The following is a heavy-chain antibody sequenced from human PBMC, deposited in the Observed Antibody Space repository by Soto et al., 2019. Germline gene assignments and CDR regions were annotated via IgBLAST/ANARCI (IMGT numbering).Heavy chain of an antibody. D-gene: IGHD6-6*01. CDR3: ANYRTFGPPLVRFDS. Sequence: EVQLLESGGGLVQPGGSLRLSCGASGFTFSVYAMTWVRQAPGNGLEWVSAISGNGGSTYYADSVKGRFTISRDNSKSTLHLQMNSLRVEYTAVYYCANYRTFGPPLVRFDSWGQGTLVTVSS. J-gene: IGHJ4*02. CDR1: GFTFSVYA. V-gene: IGHV3-23*01. CDR2: ISGNGGST.